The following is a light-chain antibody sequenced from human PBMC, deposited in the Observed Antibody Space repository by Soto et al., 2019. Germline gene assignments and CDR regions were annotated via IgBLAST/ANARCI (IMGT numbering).Light chain of an antibody. Sequence: QSALTQPPSVSGSPGQSVTISCTGTSTDFVSYNRVSWYQQPPGTAPKLMIYEVSKRPSGVPDRFSGSKSGKTASLTISGLQAADEADYYCSLYTSENAYVFGTGTKVTVL. V-gene: IGLV2-18*01. CDR3: SLYTSENAYV. J-gene: IGLJ1*01. CDR2: EVS. CDR1: STDFVSYNR.